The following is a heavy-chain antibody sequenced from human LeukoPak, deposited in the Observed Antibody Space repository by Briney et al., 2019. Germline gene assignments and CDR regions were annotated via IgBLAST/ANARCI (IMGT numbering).Heavy chain of an antibody. D-gene: IGHD6-19*01. CDR1: GFTFSSYS. V-gene: IGHV3-21*01. Sequence: GGSLRLSCAASGFTFSSYSMNWVRQAPGKGLEWVSSISSSSSYIYYADSVKGRFTISRDSAKNSLYLQMNSLRAEDTAAYYCARVYSSGWYGAFDIWGQGTMVTVSS. CDR2: ISSSSSYI. CDR3: ARVYSSGWYGAFDI. J-gene: IGHJ3*02.